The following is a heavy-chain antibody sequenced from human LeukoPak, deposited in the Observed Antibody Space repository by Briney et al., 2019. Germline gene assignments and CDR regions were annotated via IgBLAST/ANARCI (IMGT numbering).Heavy chain of an antibody. Sequence: GGSLRLSCAASGFTFSSYEMNWVRQAPGKGLEWVSYISSSGSTIYYADSVKGRFTISRDNAKNSLYLQMNSLRAEDTADYYCARGRGPYYYYYYYMDVWGKGTTVTVSS. J-gene: IGHJ6*03. CDR3: ARGRGPYYYYYYYMDV. CDR1: GFTFSSYE. CDR2: ISSSGSTI. V-gene: IGHV3-48*03. D-gene: IGHD5-24*01.